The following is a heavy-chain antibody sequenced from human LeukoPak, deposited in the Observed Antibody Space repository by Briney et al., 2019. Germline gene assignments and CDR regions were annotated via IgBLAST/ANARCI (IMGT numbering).Heavy chain of an antibody. CDR2: INPSGGST. J-gene: IGHJ5*02. D-gene: IGHD3-16*01. Sequence: ASVKVSCKASGYTFTSYYMHWVRQAPGQGLEWMGIINPSGGSTSYAQKFQGRVTMTRDTSTSTVYMELSSLRSEDTAVYYCARDAAGGLRLEELFRRFDPWGQGTLVTVSS. CDR3: ARDAAGGLRLEELFRRFDP. V-gene: IGHV1-46*01. CDR1: GYTFTSYY.